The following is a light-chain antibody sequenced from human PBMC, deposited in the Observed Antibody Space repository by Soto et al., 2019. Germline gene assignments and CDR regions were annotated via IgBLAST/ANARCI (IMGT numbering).Light chain of an antibody. J-gene: IGKJ5*01. CDR2: AAS. CDR3: QQSYSTHPIP. Sequence: DIQMTQSPSSLSASVGDRVTITCRASQSISSYLNWYQQKPGKAHKLLIYAASSLQSGVPSRFSGSGSGTDFTLTISSLQPEDFATYYCQQSYSTHPIPFGQGTRLEIK. V-gene: IGKV1-39*01. CDR1: QSISSY.